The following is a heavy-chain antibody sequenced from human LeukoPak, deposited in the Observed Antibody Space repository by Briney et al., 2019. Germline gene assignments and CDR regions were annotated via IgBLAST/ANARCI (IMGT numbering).Heavy chain of an antibody. Sequence: SETLSLTCTVSGGSISSYYWSWIRQHPGKGLEWIGYIYYSGSTNYNPSLKSRVTISVDTSKNQFSLKLSSVTAADTAVYYCASVDTAMGDDAFDIWGQGTMVTVSS. CDR3: ASVDTAMGDDAFDI. J-gene: IGHJ3*02. V-gene: IGHV4-59*01. D-gene: IGHD5-18*01. CDR2: IYYSGST. CDR1: GGSISSYY.